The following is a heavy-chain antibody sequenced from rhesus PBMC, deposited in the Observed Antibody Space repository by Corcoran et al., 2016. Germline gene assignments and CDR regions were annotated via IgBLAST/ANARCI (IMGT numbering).Heavy chain of an antibody. CDR1: GGSISGYYY. D-gene: IGHD5-24*01. J-gene: IGHJ4*01. CDR2: IYGNSAST. CDR3: AGDRGWRYSGYFDY. V-gene: IGHV4-73*01. Sequence: QVQLQQWGEGLVKPSETLSLTCAVYGGSISGYYYWSWIRQPPGKGLEWIGYIYGNSASTNYNPSLKYRVTISKDTSKNQFSLKLSSGTAADTAVYYCAGDRGWRYSGYFDYWGQGVLVTVSS.